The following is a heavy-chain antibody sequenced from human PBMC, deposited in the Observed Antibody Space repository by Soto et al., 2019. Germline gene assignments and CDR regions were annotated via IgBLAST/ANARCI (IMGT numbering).Heavy chain of an antibody. CDR3: AKVRASYLSASYFYYGLDV. CDR2: ISGSGSSV. J-gene: IGHJ6*02. D-gene: IGHD3-10*01. Sequence: EVELLESGGGLVRPGGSLRLSCAASGFTFSHYVLSWVRQSPERGLEWVSSISGSGSSVYVADSVRGRFIMPRDLSTNTVSLQMSSLRAEDTAVYYCAKVRASYLSASYFYYGLDVWGQGTTVTVSS. CDR1: GFTFSHYV. V-gene: IGHV3-23*01.